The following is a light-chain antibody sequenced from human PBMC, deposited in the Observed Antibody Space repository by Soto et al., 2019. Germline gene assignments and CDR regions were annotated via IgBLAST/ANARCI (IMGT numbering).Light chain of an antibody. CDR3: QQYNNWPPVT. J-gene: IGKJ1*01. CDR2: GAS. Sequence: EIVITQSPATLSLSPCERFTLSCRASQSVSSNLAWYQQKPGQAPRLFIYGASTRATGVAARFSGSGSGTEFTLTISSLQSEDFAVYYCQQYNNWPPVTFGQGTKVDIK. V-gene: IGKV3-15*01. CDR1: QSVSSN.